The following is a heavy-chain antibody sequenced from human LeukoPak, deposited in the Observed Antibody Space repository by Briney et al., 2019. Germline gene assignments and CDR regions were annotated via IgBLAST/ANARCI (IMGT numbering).Heavy chain of an antibody. CDR2: IYSTGDT. V-gene: IGHV4-59*01. CDR1: GASINNYY. J-gene: IGHJ5*01. CDR3: ARGSRFYDRSGFHTWHYS. D-gene: IGHD3-22*01. Sequence: PSETLSLTCTVSGASINNYYWSWVRQPPLKGLEWIGYIYSTGDTSYNPSLESRVSISMDTSKNHFSLEITSVTAADTAVYYCARGSRFYDRSGFHTWHYSRGHGTLVTVSS.